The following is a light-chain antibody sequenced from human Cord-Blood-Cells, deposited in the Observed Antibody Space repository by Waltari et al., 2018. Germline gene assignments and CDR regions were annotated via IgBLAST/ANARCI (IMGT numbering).Light chain of an antibody. Sequence: SYELTQPPSVSVSPGQTARITCSGDALPKKYAYWYPQKSGQAPVLVIYEDSKRPSGIPERFSGSISGTMATLTISGAQVEDEADYYCYSTDSSGNHRVFGGGTKLTVL. CDR1: ALPKKY. V-gene: IGLV3-10*01. J-gene: IGLJ3*02. CDR3: YSTDSSGNHRV. CDR2: EDS.